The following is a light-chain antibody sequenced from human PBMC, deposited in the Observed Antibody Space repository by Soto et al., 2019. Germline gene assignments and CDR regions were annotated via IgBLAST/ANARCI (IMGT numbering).Light chain of an antibody. Sequence: PGERATLSCRASQSVSSSYLAWYQQKPGQAPRLLIYGASSRATGIPDRFSGSGSGTDFTLTISRLEPEDFAVYYCQQYGSSLSITFGQGTRLEIK. CDR2: GAS. CDR1: QSVSSSY. J-gene: IGKJ5*01. V-gene: IGKV3-20*01. CDR3: QQYGSSLSIT.